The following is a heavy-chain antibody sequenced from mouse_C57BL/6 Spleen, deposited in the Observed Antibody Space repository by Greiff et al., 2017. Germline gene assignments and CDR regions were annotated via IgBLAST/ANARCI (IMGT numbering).Heavy chain of an antibody. V-gene: IGHV5-4*01. CDR2: ISDGGSYT. D-gene: IGHD2-10*02. Sequence: EVQRVESGGGLVKPGGSLKLSCAASGFTFSSYAMSWVRQTPEKRLEWVATISDGGSYTYYPDNVKGRFTISRDNAKNNLYLQMSHLKSEDTAMYYCARGSISWYFDVWGTGTTVTVSS. CDR1: GFTFSSYA. CDR3: ARGSISWYFDV. J-gene: IGHJ1*03.